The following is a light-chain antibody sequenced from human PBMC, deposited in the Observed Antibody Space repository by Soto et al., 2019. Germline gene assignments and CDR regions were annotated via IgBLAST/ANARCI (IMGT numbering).Light chain of an antibody. J-gene: IGKJ2*01. V-gene: IGKV1-39*01. CDR3: QQYNRLYT. Sequence: DIQMTQSPPSLSASVGDRVTITCRASQSINSYLNWYQHKPGKAPKLLIYAASSLQSGVPSRFSGSGSGTDFTLTISSLQPEDFATYYCQQYNRLYTFGQGTKVDIK. CDR1: QSINSY. CDR2: AAS.